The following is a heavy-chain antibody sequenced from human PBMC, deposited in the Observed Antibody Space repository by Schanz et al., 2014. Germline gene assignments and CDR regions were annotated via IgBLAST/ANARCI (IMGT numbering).Heavy chain of an antibody. CDR3: AKGRFGELSAFDI. D-gene: IGHD3-10*01. Sequence: EVQLVESGGGLVQPGKSLRLSCAASGFTFDKYAMHWVRQAPGKGLEWVSAISASGGTTYYADSVKGRFTISRDNAKNSLFLQMNSLRAEDTAVYYCAKGRFGELSAFDIWGQGTMVTVSS. CDR2: ISASGGTT. CDR1: GFTFDKYA. V-gene: IGHV3-23*04. J-gene: IGHJ3*02.